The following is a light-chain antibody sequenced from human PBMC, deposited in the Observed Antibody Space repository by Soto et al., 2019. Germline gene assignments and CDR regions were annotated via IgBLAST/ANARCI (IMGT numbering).Light chain of an antibody. CDR1: QCISSY. CDR2: AAS. CDR3: QQYYSYPWT. J-gene: IGKJ1*01. V-gene: IGKV1-8*01. Sequence: AIRMTQSPSSLSASTGDRVTITCRSSQCISSYLAWYQQKPGKAPKLLIYAASTLQSGVPSRFSGSGSGTDFTLTITCLQYEDFATYYCQQYYSYPWTFGQGTKADIK.